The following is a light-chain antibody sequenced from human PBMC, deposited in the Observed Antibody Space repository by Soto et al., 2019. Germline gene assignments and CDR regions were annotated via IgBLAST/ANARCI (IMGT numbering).Light chain of an antibody. Sequence: DIQLTQSPSFLSASVGDRVTITCRASQGISSYLAWYQQKPGKAPKLLIYAASTLQSGVPSRFXGSGSGTEFTLTISSLQPEDFATYYCQQLNSYLLFTFGPGTKVDIK. J-gene: IGKJ3*01. V-gene: IGKV1-9*01. CDR1: QGISSY. CDR2: AAS. CDR3: QQLNSYLLFT.